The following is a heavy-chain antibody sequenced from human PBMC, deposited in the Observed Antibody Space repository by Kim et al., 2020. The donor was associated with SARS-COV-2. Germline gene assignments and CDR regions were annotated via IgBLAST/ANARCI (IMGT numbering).Heavy chain of an antibody. CDR2: IWYDGGYK. CDR1: GFPFSSYG. Sequence: GGSLRLSCAASGFPFSSYGMHWVRQAPGKGLEWLGTIWYDGGYKYYADSVKGRFTISRDNSRYTVNLQMDSLRAEDTAVYYCARRGGYQSINYYAFDLWGQGTMVTVSS. D-gene: IGHD3-22*01. V-gene: IGHV3-33*01. CDR3: ARRGGYQSINYYAFDL. J-gene: IGHJ6*01.